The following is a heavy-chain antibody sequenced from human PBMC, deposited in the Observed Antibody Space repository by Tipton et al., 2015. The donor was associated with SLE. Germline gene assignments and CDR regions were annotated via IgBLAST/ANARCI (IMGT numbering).Heavy chain of an antibody. CDR2: ISYDGSNK. V-gene: IGHV3-30*18. CDR1: GFTFSSYG. D-gene: IGHD4-23*01. CDR3: AKDPYGGNSDWYFDL. J-gene: IGHJ2*01. Sequence: SLRLSCVGSGFTFSSYGMHWVRQAPGKGLEWVAVISYDGSNKYYADSVKGRFTISRDNSKNTLYLQMNSLRAEDTAVYYCAKDPYGGNSDWYFDLWGRGTLVTVSS.